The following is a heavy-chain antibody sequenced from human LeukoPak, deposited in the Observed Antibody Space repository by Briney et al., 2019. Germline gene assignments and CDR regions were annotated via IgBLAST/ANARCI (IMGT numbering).Heavy chain of an antibody. CDR3: ARRNQRYSSRRYYGMDV. D-gene: IGHD6-13*01. CDR1: GGSISSYY. CDR2: IYYSGST. Sequence: PSETLSLTCTVSGGSISSYYWSWIRQPPGKGLEWIGYIYYSGSTNYNPSLKSRVTISVDTSKNQFSLKLSSVTAADTAVYYCARRNQRYSSRRYYGMDVWGQGTTVTVSS. J-gene: IGHJ6*02. V-gene: IGHV4-59*12.